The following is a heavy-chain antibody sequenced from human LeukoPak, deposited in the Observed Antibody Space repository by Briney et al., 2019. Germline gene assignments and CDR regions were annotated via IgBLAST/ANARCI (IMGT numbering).Heavy chain of an antibody. Sequence: SETLSLTCTVSGGSVSSGSYYWSWIRQPPGKGLEWIGYIYYSGSTNYSPSLKSRVTISVDTSKNQFSLKLSSVTAADTAVYYCATLGCSSTSCYVEWFDPWGQGTLVTVSS. J-gene: IGHJ5*02. V-gene: IGHV4-61*01. CDR2: IYYSGST. D-gene: IGHD2-2*01. CDR1: GGSVSSGSYY. CDR3: ATLGCSSTSCYVEWFDP.